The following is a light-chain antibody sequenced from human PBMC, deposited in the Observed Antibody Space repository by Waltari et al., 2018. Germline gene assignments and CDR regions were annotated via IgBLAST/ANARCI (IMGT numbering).Light chain of an antibody. CDR3: QVWDSNLVV. CDR1: DIGNKH. Sequence: SYDLTQPLSVSVALGQTARITCGGSDIGNKHVHWYQPKPGQTPVLVIYKDTNRASGTPGRFSASKSGNTATLTISGVQAGDDADYYCQVWDSNLVVFGGGTKLTVL. J-gene: IGLJ2*01. CDR2: KDT. V-gene: IGLV3-9*01.